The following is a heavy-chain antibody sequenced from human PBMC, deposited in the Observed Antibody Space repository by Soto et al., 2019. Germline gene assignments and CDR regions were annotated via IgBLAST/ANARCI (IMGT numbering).Heavy chain of an antibody. J-gene: IGHJ6*02. CDR1: GGSISSSSYY. V-gene: IGHV4-39*01. D-gene: IGHD3-10*01. Sequence: SETLSLTCTVSGGSISSSSYYWGWIRQPPGKGLEWIGSIYYSGSTYYNPSLKSRVTISVDTSKNQFPLKLSSVTAADTAVYYCARHEGYYYGSGSPNYGMDVWGQGTTVTVSS. CDR3: ARHEGYYYGSGSPNYGMDV. CDR2: IYYSGST.